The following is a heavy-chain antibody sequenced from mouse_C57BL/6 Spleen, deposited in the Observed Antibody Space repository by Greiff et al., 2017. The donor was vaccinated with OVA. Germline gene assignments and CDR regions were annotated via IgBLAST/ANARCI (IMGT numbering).Heavy chain of an antibody. CDR3: AKNTNWDWYFDV. CDR2: IWSGGST. J-gene: IGHJ1*03. D-gene: IGHD4-1*01. Sequence: VMLVESGPGLVQPSQSLSITCTVSGFSLTSYGVHWVRQPPGKGLEWLGVIWSGGSTDYNAAFISRLSISKDNSKSQVFFKMNSLQADDTAIYYCAKNTNWDWYFDVWGTGTTVTVSS. V-gene: IGHV2-4*01. CDR1: GFSLTSYG.